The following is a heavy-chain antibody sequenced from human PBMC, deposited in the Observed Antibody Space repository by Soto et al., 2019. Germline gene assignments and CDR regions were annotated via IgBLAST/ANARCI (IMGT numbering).Heavy chain of an antibody. CDR2: MYHSGST. J-gene: IGHJ4*02. V-gene: IGHV4-30-2*01. Sequence: PSETLSLTCAVSGGSISSGGYSWSWIRQPPGKGLEWIGYMYHSGSTYYNPSLKSRVTISIDRSKNQFSLKLSSVTAADTAVYYCGRVQDYWGQGILVPVSS. D-gene: IGHD1-1*01. CDR3: GRVQDY. CDR1: GGSISSGGYS.